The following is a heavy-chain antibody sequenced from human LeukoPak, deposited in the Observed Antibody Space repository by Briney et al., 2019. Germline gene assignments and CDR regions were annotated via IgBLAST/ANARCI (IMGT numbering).Heavy chain of an antibody. CDR1: GFTFDDCA. CDR3: AKGRPSIAAALDWFDP. V-gene: IGHV3-9*01. CDR2: ISWNSGSI. D-gene: IGHD6-13*01. J-gene: IGHJ5*02. Sequence: GGSLRLSCAASGFTFDDCAMHWVRQAPGKGLEWVSGISWNSGSIGYADSVKGRFTISRDNAKNSLYLQMNSLRAEDTAFYYCAKGRPSIAAALDWFDPWGQGTLVTVSS.